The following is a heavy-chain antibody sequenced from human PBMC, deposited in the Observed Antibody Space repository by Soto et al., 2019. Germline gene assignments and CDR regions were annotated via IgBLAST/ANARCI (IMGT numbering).Heavy chain of an antibody. CDR3: ARLGGYYQALTA. CDR1: GGSISSGDYY. D-gene: IGHD3-3*01. J-gene: IGHJ5*02. CDR2: IYYAAST. V-gene: IGHV4-61*08. Sequence: SETLSLTCTVSGGSISSGDYYWSWIRLPPGKGLEWIGYIYYAASTTYNPSHKSLVTISLDTSKNQFSLELSSVTAADTAVYYCARLGGYYQALTAWGQGTLVTVS.